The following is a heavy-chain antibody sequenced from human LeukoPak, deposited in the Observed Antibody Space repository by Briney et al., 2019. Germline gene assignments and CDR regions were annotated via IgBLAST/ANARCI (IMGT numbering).Heavy chain of an antibody. Sequence: GGSLRLSCAAAGFSFGSYGMHWVRQAPGKGLEWVAVISYDGSNKYYADSVKGRFTISRDNSKNTLYLQMNSLRAEDTAVYYCARVHYYDSSGPGYWGQGTLVTVSS. V-gene: IGHV3-30-3*01. J-gene: IGHJ4*02. CDR3: ARVHYYDSSGPGY. CDR2: ISYDGSNK. CDR1: GFSFGSYG. D-gene: IGHD3-22*01.